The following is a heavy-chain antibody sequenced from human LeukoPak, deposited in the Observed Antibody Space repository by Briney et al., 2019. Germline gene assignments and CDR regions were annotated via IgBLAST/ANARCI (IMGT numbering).Heavy chain of an antibody. V-gene: IGHV3-7*01. Sequence: GGSLRLSCAASGFTFSSYWMSWVRQAPGKGLDLVANIKPDGTEIYYMDSVEGRFTISRDNAKNSLNLQMNSLRAEDTAVYYCARDLGDCSSTSCYEGEGGSLGYWGQGTLVTVSS. CDR2: IKPDGTEI. CDR1: GFTFSSYW. CDR3: ARDLGDCSSTSCYEGEGGSLGY. J-gene: IGHJ4*02. D-gene: IGHD2-2*01.